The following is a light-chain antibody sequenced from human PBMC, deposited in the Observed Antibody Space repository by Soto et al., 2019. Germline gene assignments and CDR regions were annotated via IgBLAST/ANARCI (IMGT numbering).Light chain of an antibody. CDR2: EVS. J-gene: IGLJ3*02. CDR1: SSDVGGYNY. Sequence: QSALTQPPSASGSPGQSVTISCTGTSSDVGGYNYVSWYQQHPGKVPKLMIYEVSKRPSGVPDRFSGSKSGNTASLTVSGLQAEDEADYYCSSHACSNNLVFGEVTKLTVL. CDR3: SSHACSNNLV. V-gene: IGLV2-8*01.